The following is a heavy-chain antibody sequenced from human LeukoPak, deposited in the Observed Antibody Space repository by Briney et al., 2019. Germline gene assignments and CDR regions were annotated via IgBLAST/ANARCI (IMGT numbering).Heavy chain of an antibody. J-gene: IGHJ3*01. Sequence: GGSLRLSCAASGFTFSSYAMHWVRQAPGKGLEWVAVISYDGSNKYYADPVKGRFTISRDNSKNTLYLQMNSLRAEDTAVYYCARESVNWGKGTMVTVSS. D-gene: IGHD3-10*01. CDR3: ARESVN. V-gene: IGHV3-30-3*01. CDR2: ISYDGSNK. CDR1: GFTFSSYA.